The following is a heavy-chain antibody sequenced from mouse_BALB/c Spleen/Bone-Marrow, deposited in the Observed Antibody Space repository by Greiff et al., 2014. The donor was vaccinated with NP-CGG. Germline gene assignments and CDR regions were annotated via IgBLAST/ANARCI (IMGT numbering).Heavy chain of an antibody. CDR3: ARPSYDYDLAWFAY. D-gene: IGHD2-4*01. V-gene: IGHV3-8*02. J-gene: IGHJ3*01. CDR1: GDSITSGY. Sequence: EVMLVESGPSLVKPSQTLSLTCSVTGDSITSGYWNWIRKFPGNKLEYMGYISYSGSTYYNPSLKSRISITRDTSKNQYYLQLNSVTTVDTATYYCARPSYDYDLAWFAYWGQGTLVTVSA. CDR2: ISYSGST.